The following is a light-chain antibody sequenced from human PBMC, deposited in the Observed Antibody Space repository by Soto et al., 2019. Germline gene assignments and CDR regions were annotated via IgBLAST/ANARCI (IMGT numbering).Light chain of an antibody. J-gene: IGLJ2*01. V-gene: IGLV2-23*01. CDR3: CSFALGSTLI. CDR2: EGS. Sequence: QSALTQPASVSGSPGQSITISCTGTSSDVGSYNLVSWYQQHPDKAPKHIIYEGSKRPSGVSYRFSGYKSGNTASLTISGLQAEDEADYYCCSFALGSTLIFGGGTKLTVL. CDR1: SSDVGSYNL.